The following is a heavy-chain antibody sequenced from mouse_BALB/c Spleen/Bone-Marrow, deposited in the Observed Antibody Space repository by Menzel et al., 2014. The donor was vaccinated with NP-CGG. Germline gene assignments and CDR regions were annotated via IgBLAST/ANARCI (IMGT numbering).Heavy chain of an antibody. CDR3: ARDVPLYDVGYFDY. CDR2: ISSGSSTI. Sequence: DVMLVESGGGLVQPGGSRKLSGAASGFTFSSFGMHWVRQAPEKGLEWVAYISSGSSTIYYADTVKGRFTISRDNPKNTLFLQMTSLRSEDTAMYYCARDVPLYDVGYFDYWGQGTTLTVSS. V-gene: IGHV5-17*02. CDR1: GFTFSSFG. D-gene: IGHD2-14*01. J-gene: IGHJ2*01.